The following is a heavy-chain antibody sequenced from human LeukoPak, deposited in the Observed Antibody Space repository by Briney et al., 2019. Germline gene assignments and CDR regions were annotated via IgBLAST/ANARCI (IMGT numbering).Heavy chain of an antibody. D-gene: IGHD1-14*01. CDR3: ARRGKPIRNYYFDY. J-gene: IGHJ4*02. Sequence: SETLSLTCAVYGGSFSGYYWSWIRQPPGKGLEWIGEINHSGSTNYNPSLKSRVTISIDTSKNQFSLKLSSVTAADTAVYYCARRGKPIRNYYFDYWGQGTPVTVSS. V-gene: IGHV4-34*01. CDR1: GGSFSGYY. CDR2: INHSGST.